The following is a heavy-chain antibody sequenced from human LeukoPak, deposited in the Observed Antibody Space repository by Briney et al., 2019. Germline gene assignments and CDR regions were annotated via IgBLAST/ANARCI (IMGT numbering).Heavy chain of an antibody. CDR2: IYSRGST. CDR3: AREVGGYRYGYRPTELSWYFDL. J-gene: IGHJ2*01. V-gene: IGHV4-4*07. CDR1: GGSISSYY. D-gene: IGHD5-18*01. Sequence: SETLSLTCTVSGGSISSYYWSWIRQPAGKGLEWIGRIYSRGSTNYNPSLKSRVTISVDTSKNQFSLKLSSVTAADTAVYYCAREVGGYRYGYRPTELSWYFDLWGRGTLVTVSP.